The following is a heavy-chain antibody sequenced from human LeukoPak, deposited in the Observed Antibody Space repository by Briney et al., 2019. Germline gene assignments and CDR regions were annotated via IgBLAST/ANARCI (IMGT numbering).Heavy chain of an antibody. Sequence: QAGGSLRLSCATSGFTFTTYSMNWVRQAPGKGLEWVANIKQDGSEKYYVDSVKGRFTISRDNAKNSLYLQMNSLRAEDTAVYYCAREYYYGSGSYYRDAFDIWGQGTMVTVSS. V-gene: IGHV3-7*01. CDR3: AREYYYGSGSYYRDAFDI. D-gene: IGHD3-10*01. CDR1: GFTFTTYS. CDR2: IKQDGSEK. J-gene: IGHJ3*02.